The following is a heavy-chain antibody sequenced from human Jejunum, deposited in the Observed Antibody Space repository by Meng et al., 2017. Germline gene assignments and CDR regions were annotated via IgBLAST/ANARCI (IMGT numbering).Heavy chain of an antibody. V-gene: IGHV4-4*02. CDR3: ARVGAYCGGDCYHPR. CDR1: GGSLSSRNW. CDR2: IYHSGST. Sequence: SETLSLTCAVSGGSLSSRNWWSWVRQPPGKGLEWIGEIYHSGSTNYNPSLKSRVTISVDESKNQFSLRLSSVTAADTAVYYCARVGAYCGGDCYHPRWGQGTLVTVSS. D-gene: IGHD2-21*02. J-gene: IGHJ4*02.